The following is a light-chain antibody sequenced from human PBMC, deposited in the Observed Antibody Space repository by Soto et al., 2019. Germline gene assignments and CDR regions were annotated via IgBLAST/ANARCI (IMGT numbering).Light chain of an antibody. V-gene: IGKV3-20*01. CDR2: GAS. CDR3: QQYGSSPYT. J-gene: IGKJ2*01. CDR1: QSVSSSY. Sequence: EIVLTQSPGTLSLSPGERATRSCRASQSVSSSYLAWYQQKPGQAPRLLIYGASSRATGIPDRFSVSGSGTAFTLTISRLEPEDFAVYYCQQYGSSPYTFGQGTKLEIK.